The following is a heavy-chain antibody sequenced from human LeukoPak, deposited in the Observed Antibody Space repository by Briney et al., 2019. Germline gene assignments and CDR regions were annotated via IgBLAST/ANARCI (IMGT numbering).Heavy chain of an antibody. V-gene: IGHV1-46*01. D-gene: IGHD3-3*01. CDR3: AKGGDYDFWSGYSYYFDY. CDR2: LNPSGGST. J-gene: IGHJ4*02. CDR1: GYTFISYY. Sequence: ASVKVSCKASGYTFISYYMHWVRQAPGQGLEWMGILNPSGGSTTYAQKFQGRVTMTRDTSKSTVYMALSSLRSEDTAVYYCAKGGDYDFWSGYSYYFDYWGQGTLVSVSS.